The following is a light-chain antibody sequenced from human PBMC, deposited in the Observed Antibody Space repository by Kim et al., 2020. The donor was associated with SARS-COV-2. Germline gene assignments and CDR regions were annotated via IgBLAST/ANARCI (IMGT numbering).Light chain of an antibody. CDR2: DVS. CDR3: QQRSRWPLT. V-gene: IGKV3-11*01. J-gene: IGKJ4*01. CDR1: QSVSNY. Sequence: LSPGERATISCRASQSVSNYLVWYQQRPAQAPRLLIYDVSNRATGIPARFSGSGSGTDFTLTISSLEPEDFGVYYCQQRSRWPLTFGGGTKVDIK.